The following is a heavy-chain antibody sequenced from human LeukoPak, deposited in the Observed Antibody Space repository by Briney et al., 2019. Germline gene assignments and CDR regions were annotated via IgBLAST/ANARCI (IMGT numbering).Heavy chain of an antibody. D-gene: IGHD3-3*01. J-gene: IGHJ6*03. Sequence: ASVKVSCKASGCTFTSYGISWVRQAPGQGLEWMGWISAYNGNTNYAQKLQGRVTMTTDTSTSTAYMELRSLRSDDTAVYYCAREAFGVVRYYYYYYMDVWGKGTTVTVYS. CDR2: ISAYNGNT. CDR1: GCTFTSYG. CDR3: AREAFGVVRYYYYYYMDV. V-gene: IGHV1-18*01.